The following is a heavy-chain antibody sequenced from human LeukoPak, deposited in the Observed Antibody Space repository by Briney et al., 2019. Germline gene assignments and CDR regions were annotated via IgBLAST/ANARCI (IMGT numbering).Heavy chain of an antibody. D-gene: IGHD6-19*01. CDR1: GFIFNTFG. CDR3: ARDDSXGWYPLY. V-gene: IGHV3-30*02. CDR2: IRDDGSDK. Sequence: GGSLRLSCAASGFIFNTFGIHWVRQAPGKGLEWVVFIRDDGSDKYYADSVKGRFTVSRDNSKNTLYLQMNSLRAEDTAVYYCARDDSXGWYPLYWGQGTLVTVSS. J-gene: IGHJ4*02.